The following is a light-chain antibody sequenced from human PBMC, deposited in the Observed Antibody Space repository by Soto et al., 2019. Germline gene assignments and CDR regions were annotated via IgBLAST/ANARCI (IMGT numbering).Light chain of an antibody. J-gene: IGLJ2*01. Sequence: QSALTQPPSASGSPGQSVTISCTGTSSDVGGHDYVSWYQQHPGKAPKLMIYELNKRPSGIPDRFSGSKSGNTASLTVSGLQAEDEADYYCSSYVTGNSLIFGGGTQLTVL. CDR1: SSDVGGHDY. CDR2: ELN. CDR3: SSYVTGNSLI. V-gene: IGLV2-8*01.